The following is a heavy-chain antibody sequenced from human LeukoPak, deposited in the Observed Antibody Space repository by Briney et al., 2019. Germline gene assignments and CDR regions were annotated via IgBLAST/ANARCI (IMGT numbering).Heavy chain of an antibody. CDR2: ISSSGSTI. CDR3: AELGITMIGGV. D-gene: IGHD3-10*02. J-gene: IGHJ6*04. CDR1: GFTFSSYE. Sequence: HPGGSLRLSCAASGFTFSSYEMNWVRQAPGKGLEWVSYISSSGSTIYYADSVKGRFTISRDNAKDSLYLQMNSLRAEDTAVYYCAELGITMIGGVWGKGTTVTISS. V-gene: IGHV3-48*03.